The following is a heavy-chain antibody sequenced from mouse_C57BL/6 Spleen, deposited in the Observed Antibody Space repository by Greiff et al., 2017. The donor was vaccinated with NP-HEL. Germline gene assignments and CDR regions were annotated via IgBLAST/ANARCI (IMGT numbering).Heavy chain of an antibody. CDR1: GYTFTSYG. Sequence: VQLQQSGAELARPGASVKLSCKASGYTFTSYGISWVKQRTGQGLEWIGEIYPRSGNTYYNEKVKGKATLTADKSSSTAYMELRSLTSEDSAVYFCARSHIYYDYDEGLYAMDYWGQGTSVTVSS. J-gene: IGHJ4*01. CDR2: IYPRSGNT. D-gene: IGHD2-4*01. V-gene: IGHV1-81*01. CDR3: ARSHIYYDYDEGLYAMDY.